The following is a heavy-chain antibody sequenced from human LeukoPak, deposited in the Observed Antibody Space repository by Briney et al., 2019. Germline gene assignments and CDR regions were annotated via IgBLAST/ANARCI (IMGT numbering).Heavy chain of an antibody. J-gene: IGHJ4*02. V-gene: IGHV3-9*01. Sequence: PGGSLRLSCAASGFTFDDYAMHWVRQAPGKGLEWVSGISWNSGSIGYADSVKGRFTISRDNAKNSLYLQMNSLRAEDTALYYCAKEGRYYYGSGSYYYFDYWGQGTLVTVSS. CDR2: ISWNSGSI. D-gene: IGHD3-10*01. CDR1: GFTFDDYA. CDR3: AKEGRYYYGSGSYYYFDY.